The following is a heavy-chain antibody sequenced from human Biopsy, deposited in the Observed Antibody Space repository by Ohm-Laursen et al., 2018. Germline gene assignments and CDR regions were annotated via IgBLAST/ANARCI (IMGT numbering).Heavy chain of an antibody. CDR3: ASVVLGPTNDAFDL. J-gene: IGHJ3*01. CDR1: GGDINNYY. D-gene: IGHD3-22*01. Sequence: SETLSLTCNVSGGDINNYYWSWIRQPAGKGLEWIGRIYSSGGTKYNPSLKSRVTMSVDTSKKQLSLRLRSVTAADTAMYYCASVVLGPTNDAFDLWGQGTMVVVSS. V-gene: IGHV4-4*07. CDR2: IYSSGGT.